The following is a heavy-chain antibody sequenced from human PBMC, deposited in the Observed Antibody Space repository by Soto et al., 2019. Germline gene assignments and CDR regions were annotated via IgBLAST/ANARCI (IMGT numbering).Heavy chain of an antibody. J-gene: IGHJ6*02. CDR2: IIPIFGTV. D-gene: IGHD6-6*01. CDR1: GGSFTGHV. V-gene: IGHV1-69*01. Sequence: QVQLVQSGAEVKKPGSSVKVSCKDSGGSFTGHVISWVRQAPGQGLEWMGGIIPIFGTVNYAQKFQGRVTITADESTSTAYMELSSLRSEDTGVYYCARENSIASLSYYYGMDVWGQGTTVTVSS. CDR3: ARENSIASLSYYYGMDV.